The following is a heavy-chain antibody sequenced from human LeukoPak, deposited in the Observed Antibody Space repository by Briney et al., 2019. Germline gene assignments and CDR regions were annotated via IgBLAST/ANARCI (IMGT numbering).Heavy chain of an antibody. V-gene: IGHV3-53*01. CDR2: IYSGGST. CDR3: ARDRIEYAFDI. J-gene: IGHJ3*02. Sequence: PGGSLRLSCAASGFTVSSYYMSWVRQAPGQGLEWVSVIYSGGSTYYADSVKGRFTISRDNSKNTLYLQMNSLRAEDTAVYYCARDRIEYAFDIWGQGTMVTVSS. CDR1: GFTVSSYY.